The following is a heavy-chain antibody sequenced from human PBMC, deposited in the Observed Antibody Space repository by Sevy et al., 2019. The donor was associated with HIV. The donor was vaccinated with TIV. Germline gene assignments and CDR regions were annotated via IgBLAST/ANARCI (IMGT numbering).Heavy chain of an antibody. V-gene: IGHV3-74*01. CDR1: GFTFSTYW. CDR3: AKRGNGWYELDY. CDR2: INSDGSGT. D-gene: IGHD6-19*01. J-gene: IGHJ4*02. Sequence: GGSLRLSCAASGFTFSTYWMHWVRQVPGKGLVWVSRINSDGSGTTYAGSVKGRFTISRDQSKNTVFLQMNSLRGDDTAVYYCAKRGNGWYELDYWGRGTLVTVSS.